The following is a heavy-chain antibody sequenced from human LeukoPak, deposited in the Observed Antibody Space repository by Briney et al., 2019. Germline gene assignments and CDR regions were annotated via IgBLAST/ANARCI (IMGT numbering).Heavy chain of an antibody. Sequence: ASVKVSCKASGYTFTSYVISWVRQAPGQGHEWMGWISAYNGNTNYAQKLQGRVTMTTDTSTSTAYMELRSLRSDDTAVYYCARDRKVAGTLYYFDYWGQGTLVTVSS. CDR3: ARDRKVAGTLYYFDY. V-gene: IGHV1-18*01. CDR2: ISAYNGNT. J-gene: IGHJ4*02. D-gene: IGHD6-19*01. CDR1: GYTFTSYV.